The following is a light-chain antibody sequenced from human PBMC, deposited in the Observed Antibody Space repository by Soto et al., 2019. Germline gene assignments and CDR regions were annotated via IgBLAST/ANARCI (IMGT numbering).Light chain of an antibody. Sequence: AVQLTQSPSSLSASVGDRVTITCRASQGINSALAWYQQRPGKAPSLLIYRASSLESGVPSRFTGSGSGTDFSLTISSLQPEDFANYYCQQFDDYPLTFGGGTKVGI. CDR2: RAS. V-gene: IGKV1D-13*01. CDR1: QGINSA. J-gene: IGKJ4*01. CDR3: QQFDDYPLT.